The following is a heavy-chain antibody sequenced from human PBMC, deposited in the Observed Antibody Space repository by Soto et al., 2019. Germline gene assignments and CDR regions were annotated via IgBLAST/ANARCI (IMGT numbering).Heavy chain of an antibody. CDR1: GFTFSSYG. D-gene: IGHD3-22*01. J-gene: IGHJ4*02. Sequence: QVQLVESGGGVVQPGRSLRLSCAASGFTFSSYGMHWVRQAPGKGLEWVAVIWYDGSNKYYADSVKGRFTISRDNSKNTLYLQMNSLRAEDTAVYYCARDKGLGPGSLDYWGQGTLVTVSS. V-gene: IGHV3-33*01. CDR2: IWYDGSNK. CDR3: ARDKGLGPGSLDY.